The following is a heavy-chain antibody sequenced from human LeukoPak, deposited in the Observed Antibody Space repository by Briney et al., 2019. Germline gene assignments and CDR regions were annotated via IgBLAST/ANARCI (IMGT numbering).Heavy chain of an antibody. J-gene: IGHJ4*02. CDR1: GYSFTNYW. CDR2: IYPGDSDA. CDR3: ARQSGSYYSPLDY. D-gene: IGHD1-26*01. V-gene: IGHV5-51*01. Sequence: GESLKISCKGSGYSFTNYWIGWVRQMPGKGLKWMGIIYPGDSDARYSPSFQGQVTISADKSISTAYLQWSSLKASDTAMYYCARQSGSYYSPLDYWGQGALVTVSS.